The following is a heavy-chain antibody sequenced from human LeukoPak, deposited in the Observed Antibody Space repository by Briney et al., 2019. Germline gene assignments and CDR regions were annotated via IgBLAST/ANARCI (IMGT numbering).Heavy chain of an antibody. J-gene: IGHJ4*02. CDR1: GYTFTGYY. CDR2: INPNSGGT. CDR3: ARVGRFYYYDSSGYYPWGDY. Sequence: ASVKVSCKASGYTFTGYYMHWVRQAPGQGLEWMGWINPNSGGTNYAQKFQGRVTMIRDTSISTAYMELSRLRSDDTAVYYCARVGRFYYYDSSGYYPWGDYWGQGTLVTVSS. D-gene: IGHD3-22*01. V-gene: IGHV1-2*02.